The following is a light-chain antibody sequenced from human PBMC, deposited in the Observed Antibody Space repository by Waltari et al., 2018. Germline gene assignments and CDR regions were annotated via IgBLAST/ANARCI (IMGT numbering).Light chain of an antibody. Sequence: EIVLTQSPGTLSLSLGQRATLSCWASESVSRALDWYQQKPGQAPRLLIYDASSRATGIPDRFSGSGSGTDFSLTISRLEPEDFAVYYCQHYVRLPATFGQGTKVDIK. J-gene: IGKJ1*01. V-gene: IGKV3-20*01. CDR3: QHYVRLPAT. CDR2: DAS. CDR1: ESVSRA.